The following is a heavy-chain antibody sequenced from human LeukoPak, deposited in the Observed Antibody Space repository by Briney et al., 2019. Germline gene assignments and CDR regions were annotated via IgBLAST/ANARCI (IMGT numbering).Heavy chain of an antibody. CDR1: GGSISSGSYY. V-gene: IGHV4-39*07. D-gene: IGHD2-15*01. Sequence: SETLSLTCTVSGGSISSGSYYWGWIRQPPGKGLEWIGSIYYSGSTYYNPSLKSRVTISVDTSKNQFSLKLSSVTAADTAVYYCARHRGGGSSRYVDVWGKGTTVTVSS. J-gene: IGHJ6*04. CDR2: IYYSGST. CDR3: ARHRGGGSSRYVDV.